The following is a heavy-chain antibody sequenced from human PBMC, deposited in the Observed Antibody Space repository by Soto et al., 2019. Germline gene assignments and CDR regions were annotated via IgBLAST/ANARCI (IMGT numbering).Heavy chain of an antibody. J-gene: IGHJ4*02. CDR1: GFSLSTSRVG. CDR3: VHTSGSGNSACFDY. Sequence: QITLKESGPTLVKPTQTLTLTCTFSGFSLSTSRVGVGWIRQPPGKALEWLALIYWDDDKRHSPSLKSRLTTTQGTSNNHVVLTMTNADPLDTATYYCVHTSGSGNSACFDYWGQGTLVTLSS. CDR2: IYWDDDK. D-gene: IGHD3-10*01. V-gene: IGHV2-5*02.